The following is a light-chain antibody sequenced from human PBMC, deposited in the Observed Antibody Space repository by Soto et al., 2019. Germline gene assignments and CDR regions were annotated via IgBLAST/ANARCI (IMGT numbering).Light chain of an antibody. J-gene: IGKJ4*01. Sequence: DIQMTQSPSSLSASVGDRITITCRASQSINTFLNWYQQKPRKAHKLLIYAASSLQRGVQSRFSGSGSETVFTLTITSLQPADFATYYCKQSYSQPLTFGGGAKVDIK. CDR3: KQSYSQPLT. CDR1: QSINTF. CDR2: AAS. V-gene: IGKV1-39*01.